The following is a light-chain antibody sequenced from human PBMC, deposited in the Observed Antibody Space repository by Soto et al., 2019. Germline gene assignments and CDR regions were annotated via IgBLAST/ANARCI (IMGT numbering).Light chain of an antibody. CDR3: QQYNKWPYT. CDR1: QNVSSN. V-gene: IGKV3-15*01. CDR2: GTS. J-gene: IGKJ2*01. Sequence: EIVMTQSTATLSVSPGERATLSCRASQNVSSNFAWYQQKPGQAPRLLIYGTSTRATGIPPGFSGSGSGTEFTLTISSLQSEDFAVYYCQQYNKWPYTFGQGTKLEIK.